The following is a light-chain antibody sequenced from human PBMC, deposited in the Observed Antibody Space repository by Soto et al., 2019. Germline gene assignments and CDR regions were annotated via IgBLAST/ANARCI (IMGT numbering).Light chain of an antibody. V-gene: IGLV2-11*01. CDR1: SSDVGGYNF. Sequence: QSALTQPRSVSGSPGPSVTISCTGTSSDVGGYNFVSWYHQHPGKAPKLMIYDVSKRPSGVPDRFSGSKSGNTASLTISGLQAEEEAVYYCCSYAGSYTDVFATGTKLTVL. CDR2: DVS. CDR3: CSYAGSYTDV. J-gene: IGLJ1*01.